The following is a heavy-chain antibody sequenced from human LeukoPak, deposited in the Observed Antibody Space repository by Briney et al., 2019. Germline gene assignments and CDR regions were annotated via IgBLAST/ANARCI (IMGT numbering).Heavy chain of an antibody. V-gene: IGHV1-18*04. CDR1: GYTFTGYS. D-gene: IGHD6-13*01. CDR2: ISAYNGNT. J-gene: IGHJ4*02. Sequence: GASVKVSCKASGYTFTGYSMHWVRQAPGRGLEWMGWISAYNGNTNYAQKLQGRVTMTTDTSTSTAYMELRSLRSDDTAVYYCARKEDSSSWSFDYWGQGTLVTVSS. CDR3: ARKEDSSSWSFDY.